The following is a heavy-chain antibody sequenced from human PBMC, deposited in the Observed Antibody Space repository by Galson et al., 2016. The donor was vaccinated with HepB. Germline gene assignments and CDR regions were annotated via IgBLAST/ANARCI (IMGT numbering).Heavy chain of an antibody. D-gene: IGHD4-17*01. CDR3: ARAPDNSGDYYYYGMDV. CDR2: IHTNSGDT. CDR1: GHTFTDYY. Sequence: SVKVSCKASGHTFTDYYVHWVRQAPGEGLEWMGWIHTNSGDTKFAQKFQGRVTMTRDTSISTAQMELSSLRSDDTAMYFCARAPDNSGDYYYYGMDVWGTGTTVIVSS. J-gene: IGHJ6*04. V-gene: IGHV1-2*02.